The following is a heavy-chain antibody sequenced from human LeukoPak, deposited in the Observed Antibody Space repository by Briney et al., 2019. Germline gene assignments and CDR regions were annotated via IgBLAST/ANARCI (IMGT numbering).Heavy chain of an antibody. J-gene: IGHJ6*03. D-gene: IGHD6-6*01. CDR2: IYYRGTT. CDR3: ARDFSSSSSVYNYYYMDV. Sequence: PSETLSLTCTVSGDSITSSSYYWGWIRQPPGKGLEWLGTIYYRGTTYYNPSLKSRVTISVDTSKNQFSLRLNSVTAADTAVYYCARDFSSSSSVYNYYYMDVWGKGTTVTVSS. V-gene: IGHV4-39*07. CDR1: GDSITSSSYY.